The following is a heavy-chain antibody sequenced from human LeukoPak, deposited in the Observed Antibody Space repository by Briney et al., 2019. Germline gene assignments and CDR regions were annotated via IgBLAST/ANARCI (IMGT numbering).Heavy chain of an antibody. CDR3: AKVLSKIYIYGPFDY. J-gene: IGHJ4*02. V-gene: IGHV3-23*01. CDR1: GFTFSNAW. D-gene: IGHD3-10*01. Sequence: GGSLRLSCVVSGFTFSNAWMTWVRQAPGKGPEWVSTFSAGGNRTYYADSVKGRFIITRDNSKNTLYLQMNSLRAEDTAVYYCAKVLSKIYIYGPFDYWGQGSLVTVSS. CDR2: FSAGGNRT.